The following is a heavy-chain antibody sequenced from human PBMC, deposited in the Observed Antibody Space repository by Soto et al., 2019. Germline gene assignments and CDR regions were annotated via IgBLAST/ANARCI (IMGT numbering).Heavy chain of an antibody. V-gene: IGHV3-30-3*01. D-gene: IGHD3-3*01. Sequence: PGGSLRLSCAASGFTFSSYAMHWVRQAPGKGLEWVAVISYDGSNKYYADSVKGRFTISRDNSKNTLYLQMNSLRAEDTAVYYCARDKITIFGVVMSYFDYWGQGTLVTVSS. J-gene: IGHJ4*02. CDR3: ARDKITIFGVVMSYFDY. CDR2: ISYDGSNK. CDR1: GFTFSSYA.